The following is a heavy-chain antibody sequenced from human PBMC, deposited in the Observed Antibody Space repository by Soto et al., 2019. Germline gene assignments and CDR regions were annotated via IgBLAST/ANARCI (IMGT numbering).Heavy chain of an antibody. D-gene: IGHD3-3*01. J-gene: IGHJ5*02. CDR2: IYSGGST. CDR1: GFTVSSNY. V-gene: IGHV3-53*01. Sequence: EVQLVESGGGLIQPGGSLRLSCAASGFTVSSNYMSWVRQAPGKGLEWVSVIYSGGSTYYADSVKGRFTISRDNSKNTLYLQMNSLRAEDTAVYYCAREGVTIFGVERGWFDPWSQGTLVTVSS. CDR3: AREGVTIFGVERGWFDP.